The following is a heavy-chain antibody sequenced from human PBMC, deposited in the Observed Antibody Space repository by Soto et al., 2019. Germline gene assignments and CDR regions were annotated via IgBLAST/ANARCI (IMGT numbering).Heavy chain of an antibody. Sequence: EVQLLESGGGLVQPGGSLRLSCAASGFTFSSYAMNWVRQAPGKRLEWVSVISGSGGSTYYADSVKGRFTISRDNSKNTLYLQMNSLRAEDTAVYYCARRSSSWYFDYWGQGTLVTVSS. J-gene: IGHJ4*02. D-gene: IGHD6-13*01. CDR3: ARRSSSWYFDY. CDR1: GFTFSSYA. CDR2: ISGSGGST. V-gene: IGHV3-23*01.